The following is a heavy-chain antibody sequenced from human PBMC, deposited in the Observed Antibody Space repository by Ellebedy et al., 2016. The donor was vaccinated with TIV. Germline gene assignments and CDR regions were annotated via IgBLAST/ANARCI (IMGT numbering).Heavy chain of an antibody. CDR1: GFTFDDYG. CDR2: INWNGGST. V-gene: IGHV3-20*04. CDR3: AKAGAAAGTEFDY. J-gene: IGHJ4*02. D-gene: IGHD6-13*01. Sequence: GESLKISCAASGFTFDDYGMSWVRQAPGKGLEWVSGINWNGGSTGYADSVKGRFTISRDNSKNTLYLQMNSLRAEDTAVYYCAKAGAAAGTEFDYWGQGTLVTVSS.